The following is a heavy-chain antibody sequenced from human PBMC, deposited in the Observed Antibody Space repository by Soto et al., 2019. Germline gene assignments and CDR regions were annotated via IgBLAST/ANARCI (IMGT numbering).Heavy chain of an antibody. CDR3: ASGFDSDGLYNGGHP. CDR1: GGSISTTNW. Sequence: VQLQESGPGLVKPSGTLSLTCTVSGGSISTTNWWSWVRQSPGKGLAWIGEILHIWSTNYNPSLKSLVTISIDKSKNQFSLRLSSVTAADTAVYYCASGFDSDGLYNGGHPWGQGTLVSVSS. J-gene: IGHJ5*02. CDR2: ILHIWST. D-gene: IGHD3-22*01. V-gene: IGHV4-4*02.